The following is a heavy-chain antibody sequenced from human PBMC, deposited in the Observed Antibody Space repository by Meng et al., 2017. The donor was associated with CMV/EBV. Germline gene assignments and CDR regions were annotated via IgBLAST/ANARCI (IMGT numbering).Heavy chain of an antibody. CDR3: AKAAARSWFDP. V-gene: IGHV3-9*01. CDR1: GFTFDDYA. J-gene: IGHJ5*02. D-gene: IGHD6-6*01. Sequence: GGSLRLSCAASGFTFDDYAMHWVRQAPGKGLEWVSGISWNSGSIGYADSVKGRFTISRDNAKNSLYLQMNSLRAKDTALYYCAKAAARSWFDPWGQGTLVTVSS. CDR2: ISWNSGSI.